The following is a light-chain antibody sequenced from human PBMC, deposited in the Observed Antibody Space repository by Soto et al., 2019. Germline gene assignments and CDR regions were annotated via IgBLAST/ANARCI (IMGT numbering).Light chain of an antibody. CDR3: QQSYSTPWT. CDR2: AAS. Sequence: DIQMTQSTSSLSASVGDRVTITCRASQSISSYLNWYQQKPGKAPKLLIYAASSLHSGVPSRFSGSGSGTYFTLTISSLQPEDFANYYCQQSYSTPWTFGQGTKVEIK. V-gene: IGKV1-39*01. J-gene: IGKJ1*01. CDR1: QSISSY.